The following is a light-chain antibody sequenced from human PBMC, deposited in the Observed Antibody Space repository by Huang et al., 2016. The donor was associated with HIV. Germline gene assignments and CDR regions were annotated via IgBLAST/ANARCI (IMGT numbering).Light chain of an antibody. V-gene: IGKV1-27*01. Sequence: DIQMTQSPSSLSASVGDRVTISCRASQGISNHLAWYQEKPGQAPKLLVYAASALRHGVPSRFSGSGSGTEFTLTISSLHAEDVATYFCQKYDSAPRTFGPGTKVEIK. J-gene: IGKJ3*01. CDR3: QKYDSAPRT. CDR1: QGISNH. CDR2: AAS.